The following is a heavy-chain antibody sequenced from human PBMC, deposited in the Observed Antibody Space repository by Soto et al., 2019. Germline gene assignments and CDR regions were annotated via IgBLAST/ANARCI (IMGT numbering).Heavy chain of an antibody. CDR2: IIPILGIA. Sequence: SVKVSCKASGGTFSSYTISWVRQAPGKGLEWMGRIIPILGIANYAQKFQGRVTMTEDTSTDTAYMELSSLRSEDTAVYYCATAHPAYWYWGQGTLVTVSS. J-gene: IGHJ4*02. V-gene: IGHV1-69*02. CDR3: ATAHPAYWY. CDR1: GGTFSSYT. D-gene: IGHD2-21*01.